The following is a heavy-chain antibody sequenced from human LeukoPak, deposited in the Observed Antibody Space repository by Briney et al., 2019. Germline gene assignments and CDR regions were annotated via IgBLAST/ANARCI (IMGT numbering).Heavy chain of an antibody. D-gene: IGHD2-2*01. V-gene: IGHV3-23*01. CDR1: GFTFSSYA. Sequence: TGGSLRLSCAASGFTFSSYAMSWVRQAPGKGLEWVSAISGSGGSTYYADSVKGRFTISRDNSKNTLYLQMNSLRAEDTAVYYCAKHKPIVVVPAATHNDYWGQRTLVTVSS. J-gene: IGHJ4*02. CDR2: ISGSGGST. CDR3: AKHKPIVVVPAATHNDY.